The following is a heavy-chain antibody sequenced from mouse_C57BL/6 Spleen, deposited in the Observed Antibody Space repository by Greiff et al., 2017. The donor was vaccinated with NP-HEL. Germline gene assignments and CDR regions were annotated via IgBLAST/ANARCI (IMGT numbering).Heavy chain of an antibody. J-gene: IGHJ3*01. Sequence: VQLQQPGAELVMPGASVKLSCKASGYTFTSYWMHWVKQRPGQGLEWIGEIDPSDSYTNYNQKFKGKSTLTVDKSSSTAYMQLSSLTSEDSAVYYCARKRYYGSSYGFAYWGQGTLVTVSA. CDR2: IDPSDSYT. V-gene: IGHV1-69*01. D-gene: IGHD1-1*01. CDR1: GYTFTSYW. CDR3: ARKRYYGSSYGFAY.